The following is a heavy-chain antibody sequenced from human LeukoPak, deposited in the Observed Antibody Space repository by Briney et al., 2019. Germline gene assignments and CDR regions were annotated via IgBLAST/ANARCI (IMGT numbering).Heavy chain of an antibody. J-gene: IGHJ6*02. D-gene: IGHD2-2*02. CDR1: GFTFSSYG. CDR2: IWYDGSNK. CDR3: AREEYCSSTSCYIGLGFYYYGMDV. Sequence: GGSLRLSCAASGFTFSSYGMHWVRQVPGKGLEWVAVIWYDGSNKYYADSVKGRFTISRDNSKNTLYLQMNSLSAEDTAVYYCAREEYCSSTSCYIGLGFYYYGMDVWGQGTTVTVSS. V-gene: IGHV3-33*01.